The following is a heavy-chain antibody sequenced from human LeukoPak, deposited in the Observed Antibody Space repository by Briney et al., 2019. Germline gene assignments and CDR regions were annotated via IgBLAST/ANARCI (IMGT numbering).Heavy chain of an antibody. CDR1: GFTFSNAW. Sequence: GGSLRLSCAASGFTFSNAWMSWVRQAPGKGLEWVGRIKSKTDGGTTDYAAPVKGRFTISRDDSKNTLYLQMNSLKTEDTAVHYCTTDSSDTAEQVEFDYWGQGTLVTVSS. CDR3: TTDSSDTAEQVEFDY. CDR2: IKSKTDGGTT. D-gene: IGHD5-18*01. J-gene: IGHJ4*02. V-gene: IGHV3-15*01.